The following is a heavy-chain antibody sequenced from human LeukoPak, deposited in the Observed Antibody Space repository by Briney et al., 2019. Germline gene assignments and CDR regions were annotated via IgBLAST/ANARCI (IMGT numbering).Heavy chain of an antibody. D-gene: IGHD3-10*01. CDR3: ARSSHGSDPYYFDY. V-gene: IGHV1-46*01. CDR2: INPSGGST. CDR1: GYTITSYY. J-gene: IGHJ4*02. Sequence: ASVKVSCKASGYTITSYYMHWVRQAPGQGLEWMGIINPSGGSTSYAPKFQGRVTMTRDMSTSTVYMELSSLRSEDTAVYYCARSSHGSDPYYFDYWGQGTLVTVSS.